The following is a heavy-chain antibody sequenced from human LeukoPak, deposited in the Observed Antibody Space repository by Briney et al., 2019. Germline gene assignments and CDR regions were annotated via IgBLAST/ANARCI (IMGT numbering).Heavy chain of an antibody. CDR3: ARTIHYDILTGYYLGGAFDI. CDR2: TYYRSKWYN. V-gene: IGHV6-1*01. D-gene: IGHD3-9*01. CDR1: GDSVSSNSAA. Sequence: SQTLSLTCAISGDSVSSNSAAWNWIRQSPSRGLEWLGRTYYRSKWYNDYAVSVKSRITINPDTSKNQFSLQLNSVTPEDTAVYYCARTIHYDILTGYYLGGAFDIWGQGTMVTVSS. J-gene: IGHJ3*02.